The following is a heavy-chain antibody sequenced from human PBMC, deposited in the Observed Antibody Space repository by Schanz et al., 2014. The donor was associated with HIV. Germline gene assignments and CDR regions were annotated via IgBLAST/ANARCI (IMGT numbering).Heavy chain of an antibody. D-gene: IGHD5-12*01. V-gene: IGHV1-69*01. CDR1: GGPFSSYA. J-gene: IGHJ4*02. CDR3: ASDPPQNGYNSLDY. Sequence: QVQLVQSGAEVKKPGSSVKVSCKASGGPFSSYAISWVRQAPGQGLEWMGGIVPIFGTPNYAQNFQGRVTITADESASTAYMELSGLTSGDTAVYYCASDPPQNGYNSLDYWGQGTLVTVSS. CDR2: IVPIFGTP.